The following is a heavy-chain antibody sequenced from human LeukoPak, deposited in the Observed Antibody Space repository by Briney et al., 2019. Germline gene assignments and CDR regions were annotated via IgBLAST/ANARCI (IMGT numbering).Heavy chain of an antibody. CDR2: ISMNGDAQ. CDR1: GFIFSDHE. D-gene: IGHD3-10*01. CDR3: ARDYYGDDL. V-gene: IGHV3-48*03. J-gene: IGHJ5*02. Sequence: GGSLRLSCTASGFIFSDHEMTWVRQAPGKGLEWISYISMNGDAQLYSDSVKGRFTISRDDSENSLYLQMNSLRAEDTAVYFCARDYYGDDLWGQGTLVTVSS.